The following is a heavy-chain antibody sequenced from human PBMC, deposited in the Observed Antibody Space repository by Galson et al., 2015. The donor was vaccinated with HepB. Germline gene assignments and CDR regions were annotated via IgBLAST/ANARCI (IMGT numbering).Heavy chain of an antibody. D-gene: IGHD3-10*01. CDR2: ITSTGLSA. CDR1: GFIFHNYA. CDR3: VRRSGGSMNFHLYYFDT. Sequence: SLRLSCAASGFIFHNYAMSWVRQAPGKGLEWVSAITSTGLSAYYADSVKGRFTISRDNSKSTLFLQMDTLRAEDTAVYYCVRRSGGSMNFHLYYFDTWGQGILVTVSS. J-gene: IGHJ4*02. V-gene: IGHV3-23*01.